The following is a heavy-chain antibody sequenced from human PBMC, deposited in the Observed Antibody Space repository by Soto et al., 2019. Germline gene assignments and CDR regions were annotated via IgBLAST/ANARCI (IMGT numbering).Heavy chain of an antibody. J-gene: IGHJ6*02. CDR1: GFTFTSSA. CDR3: AAAAPIAAAGPDSYYYYGMDV. CDR2: IVVGSGNT. Sequence: ASVKVSCKASGFTFTSSAVQWVRQARGQRLEWIGWIVVGSGNTNYAQKFQERVTITRDMSTSTAYMELSSLRSEDTAVYYCAAAAPIAAAGPDSYYYYGMDVWGQGTTVTVSS. D-gene: IGHD6-13*01. V-gene: IGHV1-58*01.